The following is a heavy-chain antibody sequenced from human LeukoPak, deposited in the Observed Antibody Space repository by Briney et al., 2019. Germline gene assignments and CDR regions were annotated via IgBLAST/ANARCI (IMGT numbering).Heavy chain of an antibody. CDR1: GFTFSNYW. D-gene: IGHD3-16*01. Sequence: AGGSLRLSCVASGFTFSNYWMHWVRQAAGMRLQWVPKLKEDGSEKHYVDSVKGRFIISRDNAKSSLYLQMNSLSVEDMAVYYCAMPSRGGNVGYFQHWGQGTLVTVSS. J-gene: IGHJ1*01. CDR3: AMPSRGGNVGYFQH. CDR2: LKEDGSEK. V-gene: IGHV3-7*01.